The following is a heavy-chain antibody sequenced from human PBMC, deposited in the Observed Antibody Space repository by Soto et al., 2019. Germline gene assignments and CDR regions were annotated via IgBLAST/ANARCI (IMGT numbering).Heavy chain of an antibody. V-gene: IGHV1-3*01. CDR1: GYTFTSYA. CDR2: INAGNGNT. J-gene: IGHJ4*02. CDR3: ARDSALAVAGLFDY. D-gene: IGHD6-19*01. Sequence: ASVKVSCKAPGYTFTSYAMHWVRQAPGQRLEWMGWINAGNGNTKYSQKFQGRVTITRDTSASTAYMELSSLRSEDTAVYYCARDSALAVAGLFDYWGQGTLVTVSS.